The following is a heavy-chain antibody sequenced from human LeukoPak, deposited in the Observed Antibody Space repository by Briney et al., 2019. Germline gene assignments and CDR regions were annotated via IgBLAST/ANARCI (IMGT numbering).Heavy chain of an antibody. V-gene: IGHV3-48*01. D-gene: IGHD3-9*01. Sequence: GGSLRLSCAASGFTFNGYSMNCVRQVPGKGLEWISYITSSSGTIYYADSVKGRFTISRDNATNSLYLQMTSLRAEDTAVYYCARHDILTSYYHLHFDYWGQGTLVTVSS. CDR2: ITSSSGTI. J-gene: IGHJ4*02. CDR1: GFTFNGYS. CDR3: ARHDILTSYYHLHFDY.